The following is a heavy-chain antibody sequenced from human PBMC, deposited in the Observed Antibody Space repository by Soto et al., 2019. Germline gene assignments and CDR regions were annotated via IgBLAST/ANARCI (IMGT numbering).Heavy chain of an antibody. V-gene: IGHV1-58*01. J-gene: IGHJ3*02. CDR2: IVVGSGNT. D-gene: IGHD3-22*01. CDR1: GFTFTSSS. Sequence: ASVKVSCKASGFTFTSSSVQWVRPARGQRLELIGWIVVGSGNTNYAQKFQERVTITRDMSTSTAYMELSSLRSEDTAVYYCAAPGRNESSGYCLDALDIWGQGTMVTVS. CDR3: AAPGRNESSGYCLDALDI.